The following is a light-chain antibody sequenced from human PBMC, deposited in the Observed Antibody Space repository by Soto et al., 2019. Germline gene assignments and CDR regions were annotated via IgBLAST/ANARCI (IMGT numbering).Light chain of an antibody. J-gene: IGKJ4*01. CDR3: QQRSNWPLT. Sequence: EIVLTQSPGTLSLSPGERATLSCRASQDVSGIYLAWYQQKPGQAPRLLIYGTSSRATGIPDRFSGSGSGTDFTLTINRLEPEDFAVYYCQQRSNWPLTFGGGTKVEIK. CDR1: QDVSGIY. CDR2: GTS. V-gene: IGKV3D-20*02.